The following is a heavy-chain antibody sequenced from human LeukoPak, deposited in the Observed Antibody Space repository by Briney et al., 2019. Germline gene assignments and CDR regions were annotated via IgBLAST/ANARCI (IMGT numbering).Heavy chain of an antibody. D-gene: IGHD6-13*01. CDR3: ARGDSSSWYAGFYYYYYGMDV. CDR1: GFTFSNFW. J-gene: IGHJ6*02. V-gene: IGHV3-30-3*01. CDR2: ISYDGSNK. Sequence: PGGSLRLSCTASGFTFSNFWMGWVRQAPGKGLEWVAVISYDGSNKYYADSVKGRFTISRDNSKNTLYLQMNSLRAEDTAVYYCARGDSSSWYAGFYYYYYGMDVWGQGTTVTVSS.